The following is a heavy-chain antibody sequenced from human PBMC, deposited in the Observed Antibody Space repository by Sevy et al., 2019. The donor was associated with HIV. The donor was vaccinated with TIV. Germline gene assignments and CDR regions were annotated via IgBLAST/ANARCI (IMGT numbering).Heavy chain of an antibody. CDR3: ARERDGLYDYAWGSYRYGGYYFDY. CDR1: GYTFTGYY. V-gene: IGHV1-2*06. CDR2: ITPNSGGT. J-gene: IGHJ4*02. Sequence: ASVKVSFKASGYTFTGYYMHWVRQAPGQGLEWMGRITPNSGGTNCAQKFQGRVTMTRDTSISTAYMELSGLRSDDTAVYYCARERDGLYDYAWGSYRYGGYYFDYWGQGTLVTVSS. D-gene: IGHD3-16*02.